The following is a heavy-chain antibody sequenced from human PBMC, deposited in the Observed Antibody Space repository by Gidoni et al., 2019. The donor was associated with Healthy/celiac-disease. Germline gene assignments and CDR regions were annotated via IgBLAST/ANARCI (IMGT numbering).Heavy chain of an antibody. V-gene: IGHV4-39*01. D-gene: IGHD2-2*01. CDR3: ARLFSFAGDY. Sequence: QLQLQESGPGLVKPSETLSPTCTVAGGSISSSSYYWGWIRQPPGKGLEWIGSIYYSGSTYYNPSLQSRVTISVDTSKTQFSLQLSSVTAADTAVYYCARLFSFAGDYWGQGTLVTVSS. CDR2: IYYSGST. J-gene: IGHJ4*02. CDR1: GGSISSSSYY.